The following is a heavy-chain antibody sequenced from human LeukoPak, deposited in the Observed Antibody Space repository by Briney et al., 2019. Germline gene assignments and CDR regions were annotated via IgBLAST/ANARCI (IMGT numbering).Heavy chain of an antibody. J-gene: IGHJ4*02. CDR1: GFTFSSYS. CDR3: ARGKRYYYDSSGYYLSTLARKYYFDY. V-gene: IGHV3-21*01. D-gene: IGHD3-22*01. Sequence: PGGSLRLSCAASGFTFSSYSMNWVRQAPGKGLEWVSSISSSGSYIFYADSVKGRFTISRDNAKNSLYLQMNSLRAEDTAVYYCARGKRYYYDSSGYYLSTLARKYYFDYWGQGTLVTVSS. CDR2: ISSSGSYI.